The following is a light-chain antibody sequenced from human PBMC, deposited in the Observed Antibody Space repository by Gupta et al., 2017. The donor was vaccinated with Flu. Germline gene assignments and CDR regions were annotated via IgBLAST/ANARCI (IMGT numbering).Light chain of an antibody. J-gene: IGKJ1*01. CDR1: QRVSSKY. CDR2: GAS. CDR3: QQYGNSPAT. V-gene: IGKV3-20*01. Sequence: GTLSLSPGERDTLSCRASQRVSSKYLAWYQQKPGQAPRLLIYGASSRANGIPGRFSGSGSGTEFTLTISRLEPEDFAVYHCQQYGNSPATFGQGTKVEIK.